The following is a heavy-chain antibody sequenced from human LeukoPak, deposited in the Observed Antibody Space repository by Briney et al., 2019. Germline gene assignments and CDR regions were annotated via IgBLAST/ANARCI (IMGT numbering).Heavy chain of an antibody. CDR3: ATDKRKPYDYYGMDV. CDR1: GYTLTELS. CDR2: FDPEDGET. D-gene: IGHD1-14*01. Sequence: VASVKVSCKVSGYTLTELSMHWVRQAPGKGLEWMGGFDPEDGETIYAQKFQGRVTMTEDTSTDTAHVELSSLRSEDTAVYYCATDKRKPYDYYGMDVWGQGTTVTVSS. J-gene: IGHJ6*02. V-gene: IGHV1-24*01.